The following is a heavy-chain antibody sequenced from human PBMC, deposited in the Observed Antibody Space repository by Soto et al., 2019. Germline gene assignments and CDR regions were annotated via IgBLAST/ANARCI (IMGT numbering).Heavy chain of an antibody. J-gene: IGHJ6*02. D-gene: IGHD2-21*02. V-gene: IGHV4-39*01. CDR1: GVSVSSNVYY. CDR3: ASVGAYCEGHCNRSSYGVDV. CDR2: MHHSGAT. Sequence: PSETLSLTCIVSGVSVSSNVYYWGWIRQAPGRGLEWIGGMHHSGATYYSLSLESRVTISIDTSKNEFSLRLNSVAAADTAIYYCASVGAYCEGHCNRSSYGVDVWGQGTKVTVYS.